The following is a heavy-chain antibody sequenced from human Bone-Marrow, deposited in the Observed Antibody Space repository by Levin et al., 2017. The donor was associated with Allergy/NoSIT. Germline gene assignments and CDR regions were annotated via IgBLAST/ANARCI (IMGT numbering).Heavy chain of an antibody. CDR3: ARDPHGDYGILGYGMDG. D-gene: IGHD4-17*01. V-gene: IGHV4-38-2*02. CDR1: GYSISSGYY. J-gene: IGHJ6*02. Sequence: SCAVSGYSISSGYYWGWIRQPPGKGLEWIGSIYHSGSTYYNPSLKSRVTISVDTSKNQFSLKLSSVTAADTAVYYCARDPHGDYGILGYGMDGWGQGTTVTVSS. CDR2: IYHSGST.